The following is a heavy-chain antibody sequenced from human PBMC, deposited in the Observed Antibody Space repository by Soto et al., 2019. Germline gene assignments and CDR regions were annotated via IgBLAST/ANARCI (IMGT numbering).Heavy chain of an antibody. CDR1: GDSVTNDY. J-gene: IGHJ6*02. Sequence: QVRLVQSGAEVRKTGASVKVSCTASGDSVTNDYLQWVRQAPGQGFDWLGLITPFGGATAYVQGFKGRVTVTMERSATTFYLELRSLRSDDTAVYYCAKGRGGKTVANFGMDVWGQGVRVTVSS. CDR3: AKGRGGKTVANFGMDV. D-gene: IGHD3-16*01. V-gene: IGHV1-46*01. CDR2: ITPFGGAT.